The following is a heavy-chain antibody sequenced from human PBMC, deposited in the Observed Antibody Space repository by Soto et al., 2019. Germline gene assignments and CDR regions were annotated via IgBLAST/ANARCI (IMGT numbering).Heavy chain of an antibody. Sequence: GGSLRLSCAASGFTFSSYAMHWVRQAPGKGLEWVAVISYDGSNKYYADSVKGRFTISRDNSKNTLYLQMNSLRAEDTAVYYCARGTVRSSGRIRHYYYYGMDVWGQGTTVTVSS. CDR1: GFTFSSYA. J-gene: IGHJ6*02. D-gene: IGHD3-10*01. V-gene: IGHV3-30-3*01. CDR2: ISYDGSNK. CDR3: ARGTVRSSGRIRHYYYYGMDV.